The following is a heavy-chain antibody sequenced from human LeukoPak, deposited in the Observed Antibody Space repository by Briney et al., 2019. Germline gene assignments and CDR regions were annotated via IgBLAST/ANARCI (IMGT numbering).Heavy chain of an antibody. J-gene: IGHJ3*02. CDR1: GFTFSIYA. V-gene: IGHV3-30*04. D-gene: IGHD2-2*01. CDR2: ISYDGTNK. Sequence: GGSLRLSCAASGFTFSIYAMHWVRQAPSKGLEWVAVISYDGTNKLYADSVKGRFTISRDNSKNTLYLQMNSLRVEDTAMYYCARDSSTSIFSLNAFDIWGQGTMVTVSS. CDR3: ARDSSTSIFSLNAFDI.